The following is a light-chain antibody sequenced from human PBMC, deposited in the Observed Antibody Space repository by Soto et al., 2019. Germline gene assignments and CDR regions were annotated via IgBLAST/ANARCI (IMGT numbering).Light chain of an antibody. Sequence: EIVLTQSPGTLSLSPGERATLSCRASQSVSSSYLAWYQQKPGQAPRLLIYGASSRATGIPDRFSGSGCGIDFTLIISRLEPEVFAVYYCQQYGSSPYTFGQGTKREIK. V-gene: IGKV3-20*01. J-gene: IGKJ2*01. CDR2: GAS. CDR3: QQYGSSPYT. CDR1: QSVSSSY.